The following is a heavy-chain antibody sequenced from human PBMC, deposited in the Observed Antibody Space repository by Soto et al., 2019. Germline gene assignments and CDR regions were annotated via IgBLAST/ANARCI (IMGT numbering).Heavy chain of an antibody. CDR1: GFTFSSYE. J-gene: IGHJ6*02. CDR3: ARSAPLYGMDV. Sequence: GGSLRLSCAASGFTFSSYEMNWVRQAPGKGLEWVSYISSSGSTIYYADSVKGRFTISRDNAKNSLYLQMNSLRAEDTAVYYCARSAPLYGMDVWGQGTMVTVSS. V-gene: IGHV3-48*03. CDR2: ISSSGSTI.